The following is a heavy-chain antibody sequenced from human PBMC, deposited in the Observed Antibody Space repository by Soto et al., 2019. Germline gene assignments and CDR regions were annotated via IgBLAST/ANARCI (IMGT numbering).Heavy chain of an antibody. Sequence: TSETLSLTCAVSGDFMNSADHSWAWIRQPPGKGLEWIGYIHHSGNTYSNPALRSRLTMSVDRSKNQFSLKLTSVTATDTAIYYCARQVVVTSYYFDEWGPGTLVTGSS. CDR2: IHHSGNT. J-gene: IGHJ4*02. CDR3: ARQVVVTSYYFDE. D-gene: IGHD3-22*01. CDR1: GDFMNSADHS. V-gene: IGHV4-30-2*01.